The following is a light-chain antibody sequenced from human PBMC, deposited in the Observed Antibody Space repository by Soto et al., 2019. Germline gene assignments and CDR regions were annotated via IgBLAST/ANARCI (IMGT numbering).Light chain of an antibody. J-gene: IGKJ4*01. Sequence: EIVLTQSPGTLSLSPGERATLSCRVSQSVSSNFLAWYQQEPGQAPRLLIYATSTRATGIPDRFSGSGSGTDFTLTISRLEPEDFAVYYCQQYGSSRLTFGGGAKVDI. V-gene: IGKV3-20*01. CDR2: ATS. CDR3: QQYGSSRLT. CDR1: QSVSSNF.